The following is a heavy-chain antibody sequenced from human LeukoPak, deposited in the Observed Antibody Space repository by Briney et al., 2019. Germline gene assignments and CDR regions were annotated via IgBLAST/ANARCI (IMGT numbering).Heavy chain of an antibody. V-gene: IGHV4-34*01. Sequence: SETLSLTCAVYGGSFSGYYWSWIRQPPGKGLEWIGEINHSGSTNYNPSLKSRVTISVDTSKNQFSLKLSSATAADTAVYYCASPETYGSGSFDYWGQGTLVTVSS. J-gene: IGHJ4*02. D-gene: IGHD3-10*01. CDR2: INHSGST. CDR3: ASPETYGSGSFDY. CDR1: GGSFSGYY.